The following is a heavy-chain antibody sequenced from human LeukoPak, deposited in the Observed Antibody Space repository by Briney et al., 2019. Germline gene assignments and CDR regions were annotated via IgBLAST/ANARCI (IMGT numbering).Heavy chain of an antibody. J-gene: IGHJ5*02. CDR2: IYYSGST. D-gene: IGHD6-13*01. V-gene: IGHV4-59*01. Sequence: SETLSLTCTVSGDSISSYYWSWIRQPPGKGLEWIGYIYYSGSTEYNPSLKSRVTILVDTSKNQFSLKLSSVTAADTAVYICARGQGSTWTGWFDPWGQGTLVTVSS. CDR1: GDSISSYY. CDR3: ARGQGSTWTGWFDP.